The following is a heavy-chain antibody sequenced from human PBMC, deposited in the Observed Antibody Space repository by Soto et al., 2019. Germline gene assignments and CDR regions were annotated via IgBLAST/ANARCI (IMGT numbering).Heavy chain of an antibody. D-gene: IGHD2-15*01. V-gene: IGHV3-23*01. CDR1: GFTFSTYA. CDR2: VSSGGGT. Sequence: EVELLESGGGLVQPEGSLRLSCAASGFTFSTYAMGWVRQAPGKGLEWVSGVSSGGGTHYADSVKGRFTVSRDNSKNTLSLQINSLRADDTSVYYCAKRRGAGGHFDYWGQGALVTVSS. CDR3: AKRRGAGGHFDY. J-gene: IGHJ4*02.